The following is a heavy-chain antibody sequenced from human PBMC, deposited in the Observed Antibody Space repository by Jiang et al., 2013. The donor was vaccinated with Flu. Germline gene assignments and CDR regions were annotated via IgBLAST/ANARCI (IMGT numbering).Heavy chain of an antibody. Sequence: GLVQPGRSLRLSCTASGFTFGDYAMSWVRQAPGKGLEWVANIKQDGSEKYYVDSVKGRFTISRDNAKNSLYLQMNSLRAEDTAVYYCAREGYCSGGSCYSALGYWGQGTLVTVSS. V-gene: IGHV3-7*03. CDR3: AREGYCSGGSCYSALGY. CDR1: GFTFGDYA. CDR2: IKQDGSEK. D-gene: IGHD2-15*01. J-gene: IGHJ4*02.